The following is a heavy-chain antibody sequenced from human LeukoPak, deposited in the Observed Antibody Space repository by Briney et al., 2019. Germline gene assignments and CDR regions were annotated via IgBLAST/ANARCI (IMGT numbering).Heavy chain of an antibody. J-gene: IGHJ5*02. V-gene: IGHV4-4*07. D-gene: IGHD1-26*01. CDR3: ARSGPVDRGSWFDP. CDR2: IYTSGST. CDR1: RGSISSYY. Sequence: SETLSLTCTVPRGSISSYYWSWIRQPAGKGLEWIGRIYTSGSTNYNPSLKSRVTMSVDTSKNQFSLKLSSVTAADTAVYYCARSGPVDRGSWFDPWGQGTLVTASS.